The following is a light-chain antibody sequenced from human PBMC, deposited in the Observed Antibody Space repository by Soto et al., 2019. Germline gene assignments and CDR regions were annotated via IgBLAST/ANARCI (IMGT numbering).Light chain of an antibody. Sequence: QSALTQPASVSGSPGQSITISCTGTSSDVAFYNHVSWYQQHPGKAPKLLIYEVNNRPSGVSNRFSGSKSGNTASLTISGLQAEDEADYYCSSYTSSSTLLYVFGTGTKVTVL. CDR2: EVN. V-gene: IGLV2-14*01. J-gene: IGLJ1*01. CDR3: SSYTSSSTLLYV. CDR1: SSDVAFYNH.